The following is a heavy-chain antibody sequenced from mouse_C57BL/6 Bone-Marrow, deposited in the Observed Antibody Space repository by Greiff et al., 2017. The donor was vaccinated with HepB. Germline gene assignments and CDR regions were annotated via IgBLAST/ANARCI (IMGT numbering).Heavy chain of an antibody. V-gene: IGHV1-50*01. J-gene: IGHJ4*01. CDR3: AQTGTGYAMDY. Sequence: QSCKASGYTFTSYWMQWVNQRPGQGLEWIGEIDPSDSYTNYNQKFKGKATLTVDTSSSTAYMQLSSLTSEDSAVYYCAQTGTGYAMDYWGQGTSVTVSS. CDR1: GYTFTSYW. D-gene: IGHD4-1*01. CDR2: IDPSDSYT.